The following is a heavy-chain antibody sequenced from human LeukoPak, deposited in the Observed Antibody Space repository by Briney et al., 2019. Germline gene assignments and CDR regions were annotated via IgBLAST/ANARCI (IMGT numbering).Heavy chain of an antibody. CDR3: ARATSWYVSCFDP. Sequence: SETLSLTCTVSGGSISGYYWSWIRQPAGKGLEWVGRIYTIGSTTYNPSLKSRVTMSVDTSRNHFSLKLSSVTAADTAVYYCARATSWYVSCFDPWGQGTLVTVSS. J-gene: IGHJ5*02. V-gene: IGHV4-4*07. D-gene: IGHD2-2*01. CDR1: GGSISGYY. CDR2: IYTIGST.